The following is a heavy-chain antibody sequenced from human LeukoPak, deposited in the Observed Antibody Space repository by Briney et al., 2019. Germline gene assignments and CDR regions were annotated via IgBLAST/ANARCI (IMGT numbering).Heavy chain of an antibody. CDR2: ISSSSSYT. CDR1: GFTFSSYS. V-gene: IGHV3-21*05. D-gene: IGHD3-10*01. CDR3: ARDFTMVRGVITAYYYYYAMDA. Sequence: GGSLRLSCAASGFTFSSYSMNWVRQAPGKGLEWVSYISSSSSYTNYADSVKGRFTISRDNAKNSLYLQMNSLRAEDTAVYYCARDFTMVRGVITAYYYYYAMDAWGKGTTVTVSS. J-gene: IGHJ6*04.